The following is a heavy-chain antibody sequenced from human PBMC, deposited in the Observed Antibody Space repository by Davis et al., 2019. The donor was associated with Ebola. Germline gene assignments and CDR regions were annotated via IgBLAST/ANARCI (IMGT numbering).Heavy chain of an antibody. CDR2: INPSGGST. J-gene: IGHJ5*02. D-gene: IGHD6-19*01. CDR3: ARVGRQGGLSSGWYDWFDP. V-gene: IGHV1-46*01. CDR1: GYTFTSYY. Sequence: AASVKVSCKASGYTFTSYYMHWVRQAPGQGLEWMGIINPSGGSTSYAQKFQGRVTITRDTSASTAYMELSSLRSEDTAVYYCARVGRQGGLSSGWYDWFDPWGQGTLVTVSS.